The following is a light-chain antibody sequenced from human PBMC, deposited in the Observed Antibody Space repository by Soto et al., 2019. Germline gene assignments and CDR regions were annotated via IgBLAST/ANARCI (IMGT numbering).Light chain of an antibody. Sequence: FLITQSPCSRSASPGERVTLSCMASQPLNLNYLACYQQKPCQAPRLLIYDASSRATGIPDRFSGSGSGTDFTLTISRLEPEDFAVYYCQQYGSSGTFGQGTKVDI. J-gene: IGKJ1*01. CDR1: QPLNLNY. V-gene: IGKV3-20*01. CDR2: DAS. CDR3: QQYGSSGT.